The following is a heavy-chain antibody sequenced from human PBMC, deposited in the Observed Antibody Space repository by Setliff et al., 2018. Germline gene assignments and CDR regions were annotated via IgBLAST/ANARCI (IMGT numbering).Heavy chain of an antibody. V-gene: IGHV1-69*06. Sequence: SVKVSCKASGYTFTSYAISWVRQAPGQGLEWMGRIIPIFGTANYAQKFQGRVTITADKSTSTAYMELSSLRSEDTAVYYCARGWGVITIFGMDYYMDVWGKGTTVTVSS. CDR1: GYTFTSYA. CDR2: IIPIFGTA. J-gene: IGHJ6*03. CDR3: ARGWGVITIFGMDYYMDV. D-gene: IGHD3-3*01.